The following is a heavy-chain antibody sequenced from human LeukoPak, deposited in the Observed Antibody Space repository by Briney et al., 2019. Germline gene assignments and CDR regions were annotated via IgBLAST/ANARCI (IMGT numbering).Heavy chain of an antibody. Sequence: GGSLRLSCAASGFTFGSYAMHWVRQAPGKGLEWVSFIRYDGSNKYYADSVKGRFTISRDNSKNTLYLQMNSLRAEDTAVYYCAKDLFSLGPSYLTTGTLDYWGQGTLVTVSS. CDR2: IRYDGSNK. CDR3: AKDLFSLGPSYLTTGTLDY. V-gene: IGHV3-30*02. D-gene: IGHD4-17*01. J-gene: IGHJ4*02. CDR1: GFTFGSYA.